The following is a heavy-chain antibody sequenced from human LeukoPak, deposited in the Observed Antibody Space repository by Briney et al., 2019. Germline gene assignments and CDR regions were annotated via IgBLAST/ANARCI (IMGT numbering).Heavy chain of an antibody. CDR1: GGSFSGYY. J-gene: IGHJ5*02. D-gene: IGHD6-13*01. Sequence: SETLSLTCAVYGGSFSGYYWSWIRQPPGKGLEWIGEINHSGSTNYNPSLKSRVTMSVDTSKNQFSLELSSVTAADTAVYYCARRAIPAAGTFDPWGQGTLVTVSS. V-gene: IGHV4-34*01. CDR3: ARRAIPAAGTFDP. CDR2: INHSGST.